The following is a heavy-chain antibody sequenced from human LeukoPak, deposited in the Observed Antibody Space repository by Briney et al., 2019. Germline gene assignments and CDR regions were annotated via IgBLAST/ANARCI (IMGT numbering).Heavy chain of an antibody. CDR1: GFTFSDSA. J-gene: IGHJ3*02. V-gene: IGHV3-73*01. Sequence: PGGSLRLSCAASGFTFSDSAVHWVRQASGKGLEWVSRIRSKAKSYATAYAASVKGRFTISRDDSETTAYLQMNSLKTEDTAVYYCTHYYDGSGYYGAFDSWGQGTMVTVSS. CDR3: THYYDGSGYYGAFDS. CDR2: IRSKAKSYAT. D-gene: IGHD3-22*01.